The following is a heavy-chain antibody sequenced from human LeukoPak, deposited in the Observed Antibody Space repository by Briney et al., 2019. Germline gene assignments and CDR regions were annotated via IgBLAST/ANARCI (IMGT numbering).Heavy chain of an antibody. CDR3: ARTYFYYYGMDV. CDR2: FYGANNT. CDR1: GFTVTNNY. V-gene: IGHV3-66*01. Sequence: GGSLRLSCVVSGFTVTNNYMSWVRQAPGKGLEWVSVFYGANNTYYADSVKGRFTISRDNSKNTLYLQMNSLRAEDTAVCYCARTYFYYYGMDVWGQGTAVTVSS. J-gene: IGHJ6*02. D-gene: IGHD2/OR15-2a*01.